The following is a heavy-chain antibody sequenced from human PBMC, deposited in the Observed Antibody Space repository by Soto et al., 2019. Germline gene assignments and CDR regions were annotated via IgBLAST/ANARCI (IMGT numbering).Heavy chain of an antibody. CDR1: GGSFSGYY. CDR3: ARGYCSSTSCYFFVRGNWFDP. CDR2: INHSGST. Sequence: QVQLQQWGAGLLKPSETLSLTCAVYGGSFSGYYWSWIRQPPGKGLEWIGEINHSGSTNYNPSLNSRVTISVDTSKNQFSLKLSSVTAADTAVYYCARGYCSSTSCYFFVRGNWFDPWGQGTLVTVSS. J-gene: IGHJ5*02. V-gene: IGHV4-34*01. D-gene: IGHD2-2*01.